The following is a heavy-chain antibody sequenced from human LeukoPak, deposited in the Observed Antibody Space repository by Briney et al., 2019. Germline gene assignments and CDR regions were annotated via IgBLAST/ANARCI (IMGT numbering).Heavy chain of an antibody. CDR3: AKRGDYEFYFDY. J-gene: IGHJ4*02. CDR1: GFTFSSYA. V-gene: IGHV3-23*01. CDR2: ISGSGGST. D-gene: IGHD4-17*01. Sequence: GGSLRLSCAASGFTFSSYAMSWVRQAPGKGLQWVSTISGSGGSTYYADSVKGRFTISRDNSKNTLYLQMNSQRAEDTAVYYCAKRGDYEFYFDYWGQGTLVTVSS.